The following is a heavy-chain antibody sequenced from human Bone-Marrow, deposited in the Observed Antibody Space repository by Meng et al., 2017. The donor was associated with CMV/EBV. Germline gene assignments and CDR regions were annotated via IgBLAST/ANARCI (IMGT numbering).Heavy chain of an antibody. CDR2: IYSGGST. J-gene: IGHJ6*02. V-gene: IGHV3-66*01. Sequence: GESLKISCAASGFTVSSNYMSWVRQAPGEGLEWVSVIYSGGSTYYADSVKGRITISRDNAKNSLYLQMNSLRAEDTAVYYCARESEGGIDYYYGGMDVWGQGTTVTVSS. CDR3: ARESEGGIDYYYGGMDV. CDR1: GFTVSSNY. D-gene: IGHD1-26*01.